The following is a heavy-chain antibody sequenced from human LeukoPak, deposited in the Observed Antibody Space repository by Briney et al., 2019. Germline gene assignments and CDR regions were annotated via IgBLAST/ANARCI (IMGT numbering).Heavy chain of an antibody. CDR3: AKDRGTPDFIVVVPATMDY. V-gene: IGHV3-23*01. Sequence: PGGSLRLSCAASGFTFSSYAMSWVRQAPGKGLEWVSAISGSGGSTYYADSVKGRFTISRDNSKNTLYLQMNSLRAEDTAVNYCAKDRGTPDFIVVVPATMDYWGQGTLVTVSS. CDR2: ISGSGGST. D-gene: IGHD2-2*01. CDR1: GFTFSSYA. J-gene: IGHJ4*02.